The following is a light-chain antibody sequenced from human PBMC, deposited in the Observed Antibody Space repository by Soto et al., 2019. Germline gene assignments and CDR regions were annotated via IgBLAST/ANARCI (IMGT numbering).Light chain of an antibody. CDR1: SSDVGGYNY. Sequence: QSALTQPRSVSGSPGQSVTISCTGTSSDVGGYNYVSWFQQYPGKAPKLMIYDVSNRPSGVSNRFSGSKSGNTASLTISGLQAEDEADYYCSSYAGSYSVFGGGTKLTVL. CDR2: DVS. CDR3: SSYAGSYSV. V-gene: IGLV2-11*01. J-gene: IGLJ2*01.